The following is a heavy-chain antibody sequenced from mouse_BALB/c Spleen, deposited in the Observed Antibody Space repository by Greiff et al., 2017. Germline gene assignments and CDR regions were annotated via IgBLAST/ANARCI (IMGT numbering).Heavy chain of an antibody. V-gene: IGHV5-6-3*01. CDR1: GFTFSSYG. J-gene: IGHJ1*01. Sequence: EVKLQESGGGLVQPGGSLKLSCAASGFTFSSYGMSWVRQTPDKRLELVATINSNGGSTYYPDSVKGRFTISRDNAKNTLYLQMSSLKSEDTAMYCCAREGGYYYWYFDVWGAGTTVTVSS. CDR3: AREGGYYYWYFDV. CDR2: INSNGGST. D-gene: IGHD2-3*01.